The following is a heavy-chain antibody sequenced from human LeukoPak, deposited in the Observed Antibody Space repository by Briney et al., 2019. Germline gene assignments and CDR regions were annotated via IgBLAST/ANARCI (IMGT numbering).Heavy chain of an antibody. CDR2: IRYDGSNK. J-gene: IGHJ3*02. V-gene: IGHV3-30*02. CDR3: AKDSGYYYDSSGLLLQSGAFDI. CDR1: GFTFSSYG. D-gene: IGHD3-22*01. Sequence: GGSLRLSCAASGFTFSSYGMHWVRQAPGKGLEWVAFIRYDGSNKYYADSVKGRFTISRDNSKNTLYLQMNGLRAEDTAVYYCAKDSGYYYDSSGLLLQSGAFDIWGQGTMVTVSS.